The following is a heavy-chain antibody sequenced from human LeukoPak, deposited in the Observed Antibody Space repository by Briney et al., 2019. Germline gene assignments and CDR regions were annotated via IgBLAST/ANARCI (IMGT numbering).Heavy chain of an antibody. CDR1: GFTFSSYG. CDR3: ARERGYFDY. D-gene: IGHD3-16*01. CDR2: IWYDGSNK. Sequence: GGSLRLSCAASGFTFSSYGMHWVRQAPVKGLEWVAVIWYDGSNKYYADSVKGRFTISRDNSKNTLYLQMNSLRAEDTAVYYCARERGYFDYWGQGTLVTVSS. J-gene: IGHJ4*02. V-gene: IGHV3-33*01.